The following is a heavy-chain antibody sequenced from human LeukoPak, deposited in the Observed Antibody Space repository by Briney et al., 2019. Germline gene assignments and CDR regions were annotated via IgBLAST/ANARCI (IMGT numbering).Heavy chain of an antibody. CDR1: GGSISSGTYY. D-gene: IGHD3-16*02. CDR2: IYTSGST. J-gene: IGHJ4*02. V-gene: IGHV4-61*02. CDR3: ASYYDYVWGSYRYTVDY. Sequence: PSETLSLTCTVSGGSISSGTYYWSRIRQPAGKGLERIGRIYTSGSTNYNPSLKSRVTISVDTSKNQFSLKLSSVTAADTAVYYCASYYDYVWGSYRYTVDYWGQGTLVTVSS.